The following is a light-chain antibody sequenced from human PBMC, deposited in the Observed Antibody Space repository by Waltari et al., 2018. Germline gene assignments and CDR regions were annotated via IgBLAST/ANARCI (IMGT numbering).Light chain of an antibody. CDR3: AACDDSLNGQRV. Sequence: QSVLTQPPSASGVPGQRVTISCSGSISNIVSNAVSWYQQFPGTAPKLLIYKTNQRPSGVPDRFSGAKSGTSASLAITGLKSEDEADYYCAACDDSLNGQRVFGGGTKLTVL. J-gene: IGLJ3*02. CDR1: ISNIVSNA. CDR2: KTN. V-gene: IGLV1-44*01.